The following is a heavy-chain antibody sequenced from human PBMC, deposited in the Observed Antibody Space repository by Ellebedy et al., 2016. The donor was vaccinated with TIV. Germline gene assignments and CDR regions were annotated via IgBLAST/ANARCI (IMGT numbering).Heavy chain of an antibody. CDR2: SSAYNGNT. V-gene: IGHV1-18*04. CDR1: GYTFTSYG. CDR3: ARDTSGDRYYYYYDGTDV. Sequence: AASVKVSCQASGYTFTSYGISWVRQATGKGLEWMGWSSAYNGNTNYAQKLQGRVTMTTDTSTSTAYMELRSLRSDDTAVYYCARDTSGDRYYYYYDGTDVWGQGTTVTVSS. J-gene: IGHJ6*02. D-gene: IGHD7-27*01.